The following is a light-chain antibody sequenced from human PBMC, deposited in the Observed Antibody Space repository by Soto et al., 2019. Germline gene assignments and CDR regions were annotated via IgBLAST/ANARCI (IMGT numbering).Light chain of an antibody. V-gene: IGKV3-20*01. CDR3: HQYGSSPWT. J-gene: IGKJ1*01. CDR1: QSVSSN. Sequence: TQSPATLCVSPGERATLSCRASQSVSSNLAWYQQKPGQAPRLLIYGASSRATGIPDRFSGSGSGTDFTLTISRLEPEDFAVYFCHQYGSSPWTFGQGTKVDIK. CDR2: GAS.